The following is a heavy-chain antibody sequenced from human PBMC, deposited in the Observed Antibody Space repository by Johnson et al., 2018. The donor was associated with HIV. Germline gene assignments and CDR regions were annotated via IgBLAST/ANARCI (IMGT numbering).Heavy chain of an antibody. Sequence: QVQLVESGGGLVKPGGSLRLSCAASGFIFSDYYMSWIRQAPGKGLEWVSYISSSGSTIYYADSVVKGRFTISRDNAKNSVFLQMNSLRVEDTAIYYCARGEGGTYLPDAFDIWGQGTMVTVSS. CDR1: GFIFSDYY. CDR2: ISSSGSTI. J-gene: IGHJ3*02. V-gene: IGHV3-11*04. D-gene: IGHD1-26*01. CDR3: ARGEGGTYLPDAFDI.